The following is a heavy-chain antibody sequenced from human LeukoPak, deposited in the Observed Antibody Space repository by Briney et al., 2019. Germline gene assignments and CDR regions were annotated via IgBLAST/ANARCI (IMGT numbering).Heavy chain of an antibody. CDR3: AKDISLLWFGELLPNAFDY. Sequence: PGGSLRLSCAASGFTFSSYGMHWVRQAPGKGLEWVSAISGSGGSTYYADSVKGRFTISRDNSKNTLYLQMNSLRAEDTAVYYCAKDISLLWFGELLPNAFDYWGQGTLVTVSS. D-gene: IGHD3-10*01. J-gene: IGHJ4*02. V-gene: IGHV3-23*01. CDR2: ISGSGGST. CDR1: GFTFSSYG.